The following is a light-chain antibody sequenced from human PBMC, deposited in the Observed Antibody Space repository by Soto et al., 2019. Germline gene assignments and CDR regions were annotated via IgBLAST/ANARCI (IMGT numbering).Light chain of an antibody. J-gene: IGKJ1*01. CDR3: QHDDSSPVT. CDR1: QSVSSSY. CDR2: GAS. V-gene: IGKV3-20*01. Sequence: EIVLTQSPGTLSLSPGERATLSCRARQSVSSSYLAWYQQKPGQAPRLLIYGASSRATGIPDRFSGSGSGTDFTLTISRLEPEDFAVYYCQHDDSSPVTFGQGTKVEIK.